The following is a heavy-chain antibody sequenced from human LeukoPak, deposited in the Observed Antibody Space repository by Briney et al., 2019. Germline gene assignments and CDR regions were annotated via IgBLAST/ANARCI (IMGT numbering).Heavy chain of an antibody. D-gene: IGHD3-10*01. V-gene: IGHV4-59*01. Sequence: PSETLSLTCTVSGGSISSYYWSWIRQPPGKGLEWIGDIYYSGSTNYNPSLKSRVTISVDTSKNQFSLKLSSVTAADTAVYYCARDGKFGYYGSGSYYYYYYGMDVWGQGTTVTVSS. CDR2: IYYSGST. CDR1: GGSISSYY. J-gene: IGHJ6*02. CDR3: ARDGKFGYYGSGSYYYYYYGMDV.